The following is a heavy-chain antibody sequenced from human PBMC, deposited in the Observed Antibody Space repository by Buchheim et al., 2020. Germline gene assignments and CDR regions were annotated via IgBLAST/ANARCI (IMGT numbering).Heavy chain of an antibody. J-gene: IGHJ6*02. V-gene: IGHV4-31*03. CDR3: AGGPYYYDSSGSLELYYYYGMDV. Sequence: QVQLQESGPGLVKPSQTLSLTCTVFGGSISSGGYYWSWIRQHPGKGLEWIGYIYYSGSTYYNPSLKSRVTISVDTSKNQFSLKLSSVTAADTAVYYCAGGPYYYDSSGSLELYYYYGMDVWGQGTT. CDR1: GGSISSGGYY. D-gene: IGHD3-22*01. CDR2: IYYSGST.